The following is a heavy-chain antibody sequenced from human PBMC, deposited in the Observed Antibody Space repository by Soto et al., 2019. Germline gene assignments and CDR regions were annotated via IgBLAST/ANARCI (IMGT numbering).Heavy chain of an antibody. CDR1: GFTVSSNY. V-gene: IGHV3-53*01. J-gene: IGHJ4*02. Sequence: GSLRLSCAASGFTVSSNYMSWVRQAPGKGLEWVSVIYSGGSTYYADSVKGRFTISRDNSKNTLYLQMNSLRAEDTAVYYCARVIVSGYVDYWGQGTLVTVSS. D-gene: IGHD1-26*01. CDR2: IYSGGST. CDR3: ARVIVSGYVDY.